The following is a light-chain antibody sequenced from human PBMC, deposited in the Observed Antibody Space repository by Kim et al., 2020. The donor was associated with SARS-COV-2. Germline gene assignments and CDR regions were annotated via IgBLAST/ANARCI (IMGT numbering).Light chain of an antibody. CDR2: EVT. Sequence: QSALTQPASLSGSPGQSITISCTGTSSDVGNYNLVSWYQHHAGKAPKLLIYEVTKRPSGVSDRISGSKSGNTASLTFAGLQAEDEADYYCCSYAPGSTIIFGAGTQLTVL. J-gene: IGLJ2*01. V-gene: IGLV2-23*02. CDR1: SSDVGNYNL. CDR3: CSYAPGSTII.